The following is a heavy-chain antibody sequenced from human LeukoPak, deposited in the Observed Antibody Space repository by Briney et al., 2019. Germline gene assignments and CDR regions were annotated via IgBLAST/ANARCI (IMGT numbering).Heavy chain of an antibody. CDR1: GFTFDDYG. V-gene: IGHV3-20*04. J-gene: IGHJ4*02. D-gene: IGHD6-19*01. CDR3: ARVSDISVAAYFDY. Sequence: GGSLRLSCAASGFTFDDYGMSWVRQAPGKGLEWVSNINWNGGSTGYADSVRGRFTISRDNAKNSLYLQMNSLRAEDTALYYCARVSDISVAAYFDYWGQGSLVTVSS. CDR2: INWNGGST.